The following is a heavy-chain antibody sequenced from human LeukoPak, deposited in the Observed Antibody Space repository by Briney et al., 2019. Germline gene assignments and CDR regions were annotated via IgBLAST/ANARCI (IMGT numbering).Heavy chain of an antibody. D-gene: IGHD4-17*01. CDR1: GGSFSPYY. Sequence: SETLSLTCNVSGGSFSPYYWSWVRQPAGKGLEWIGRIYASGSVSSSGSTNYNPSLKSRVTMSVDTSKKQFPLRLNSVTAADTAVYYCAREKTVLHYYYGMDVWGQGTTVTVSS. J-gene: IGHJ6*02. CDR2: IYASGSVSSSGST. CDR3: AREKTVLHYYYGMDV. V-gene: IGHV4-4*07.